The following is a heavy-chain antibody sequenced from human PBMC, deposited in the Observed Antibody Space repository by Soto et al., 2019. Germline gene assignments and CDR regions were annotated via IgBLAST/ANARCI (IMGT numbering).Heavy chain of an antibody. D-gene: IGHD3-3*01. CDR2: ISKDGSVK. V-gene: IGHV3-30-3*01. CDR3: ARSRSGAAPDSFGY. CDR1: GFMFSRYA. Sequence: QVQLVESGGRVVQPGRSLRLSCAASGFMFSRYAIHWVRQAPGKGLEWVAVISKDGSVKYYADSVRGRFTISRDKSKNTVYLGMNSMRDDDTAVFYWARSRSGAAPDSFGYWGQGTLVTVSS. J-gene: IGHJ4*02.